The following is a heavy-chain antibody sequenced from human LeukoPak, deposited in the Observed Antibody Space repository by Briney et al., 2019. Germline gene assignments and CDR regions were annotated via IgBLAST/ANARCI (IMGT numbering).Heavy chain of an antibody. V-gene: IGHV1-69*05. CDR1: GGTFSSYA. CDR2: IIPIFGTA. D-gene: IGHD3-22*01. Sequence: SVKVSCKASGGTFSSYAISWVRQAPGQGLEWMGGIIPIFGTANYAQKFQGRVTITTDESTSTAYMELSSLRSEDTAVYYCARDYYDSSGYSSPFDYWGQGTLVTVPS. J-gene: IGHJ4*02. CDR3: ARDYYDSSGYSSPFDY.